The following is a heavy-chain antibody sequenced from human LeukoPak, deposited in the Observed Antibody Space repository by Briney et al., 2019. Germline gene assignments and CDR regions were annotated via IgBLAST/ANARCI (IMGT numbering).Heavy chain of an antibody. J-gene: IGHJ4*02. CDR2: IWYDGSNK. CDR3: AKGSFTIFGVVTYNYFDY. CDR1: GFTFSSYG. D-gene: IGHD3-3*01. V-gene: IGHV3-33*06. Sequence: GGSLRLSCAASGFTFSSYGMHWVRQAPGKGLEWVAVIWYDGSNKYYADSVKGRFTISRDNSKNTLYLQMNSLRAEDTAVYYCAKGSFTIFGVVTYNYFDYWGQGTLVTVSS.